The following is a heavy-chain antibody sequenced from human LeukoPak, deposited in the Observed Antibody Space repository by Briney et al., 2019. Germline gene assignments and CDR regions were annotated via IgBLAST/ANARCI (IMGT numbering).Heavy chain of an antibody. CDR3: ARSGCSGGSCYFDY. V-gene: IGHV3-11*01. J-gene: IGHJ4*02. CDR1: GFTFSDYY. CDR2: ISSSGSTI. Sequence: PGGSLRLSCAASGFTFSDYYMSWIRQAPGRGLERVSYISSSGSTIYYADSVKGRFTISRDNAKNSLYLQMNSLRAEDTAVYYCARSGCSGGSCYFDYWGQGTLVTVSS. D-gene: IGHD2-15*01.